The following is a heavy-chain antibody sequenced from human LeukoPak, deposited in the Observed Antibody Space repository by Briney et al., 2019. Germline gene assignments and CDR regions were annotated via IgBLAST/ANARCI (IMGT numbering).Heavy chain of an antibody. J-gene: IGHJ4*02. CDR3: AKSFDSSGLYYFDY. CDR1: GFTLSNYG. V-gene: IGHV3-30*18. CDR2: ISYEGSDK. D-gene: IGHD3-22*01. Sequence: GGSLRLSCAASGFTLSNYGMHWVRQAPGKGLAWVAVISYEGSDKYYADSVKGRFTISRDNSKNTLYLQMNSLRAEDTGVYYCAKSFDSSGLYYFDYWGQGTLATVSS.